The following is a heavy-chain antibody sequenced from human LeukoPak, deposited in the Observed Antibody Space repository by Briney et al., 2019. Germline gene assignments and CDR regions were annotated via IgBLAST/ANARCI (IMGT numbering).Heavy chain of an antibody. Sequence: ASVKVSCKAHVYTFTRYDINLVRQATGQGLEWMGGVDPEDGETIYAQKFQGRVTMTEDTSTDTAYMELSSLRSEDTAVYYCATVWDYNWFDPWGQRTLVTVSS. CDR3: ATVWDYNWFDP. D-gene: IGHD1-26*01. CDR1: VYTFTRYD. V-gene: IGHV1-24*01. CDR2: VDPEDGET. J-gene: IGHJ5*02.